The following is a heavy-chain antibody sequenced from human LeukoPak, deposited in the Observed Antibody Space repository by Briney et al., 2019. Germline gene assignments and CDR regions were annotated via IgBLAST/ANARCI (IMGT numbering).Heavy chain of an antibody. J-gene: IGHJ5*02. CDR1: GFIFSSYA. V-gene: IGHV3-48*01. CDR2: ISNSGTTI. CDR3: ARRDCDSIKCRGSNWFDP. D-gene: IGHD3-22*01. Sequence: PGGSLRLSCAASGFIFSSYAMNWVRQAPGKGLEWVSYISNSGTTIYYADSVKGRFTISRDNAKNSLYLQMNSLRAEDTAVYYCARRDCDSIKCRGSNWFDPWGQGTLVSVSS.